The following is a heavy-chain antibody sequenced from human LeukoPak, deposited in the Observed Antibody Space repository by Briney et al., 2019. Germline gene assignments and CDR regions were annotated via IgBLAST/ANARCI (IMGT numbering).Heavy chain of an antibody. CDR3: AKPGIAVAGGDY. Sequence: GGSLRLSCAASGFAFSSYAMSWVRQAPGKGLEWVSTISNSDDSTYYADSVKGRFTISRDNSKNTLYLQMNSLRAEDTAVYYCAKPGIAVAGGDYWGQGTLVTVSS. J-gene: IGHJ4*02. CDR2: ISNSDDST. V-gene: IGHV3-23*01. D-gene: IGHD6-19*01. CDR1: GFAFSSYA.